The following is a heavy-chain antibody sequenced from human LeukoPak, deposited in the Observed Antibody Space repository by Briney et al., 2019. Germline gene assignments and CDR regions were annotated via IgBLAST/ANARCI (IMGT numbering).Heavy chain of an antibody. Sequence: SQTLSLTCTVSGGSISSGSYYWSWIRQPAGKGLEWIGRIYTSGSTNYNPSLKSRVTISVDTSKIQFSLKLSSVTAADTAVYYCARAKWELLKYYFDYWGQGTLVTVPS. CDR1: GGSISSGSYY. CDR3: ARAKWELLKYYFDY. V-gene: IGHV4-61*02. J-gene: IGHJ4*02. CDR2: IYTSGST. D-gene: IGHD1-26*01.